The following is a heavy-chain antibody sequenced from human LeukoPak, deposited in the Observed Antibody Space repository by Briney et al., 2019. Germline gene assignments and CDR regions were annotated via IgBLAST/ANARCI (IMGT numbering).Heavy chain of an antibody. D-gene: IGHD3-10*01. CDR1: GYSISSGYY. Sequence: PSETLSLTCTVSGYSISSGYYWGWIRQPPGKGLEWIGSIYHSGSTYYNPSLKSRVTISVDTSKNQFSLKLSSVTAADTAVYYCARVPMVSPFYYYYMDFWGKGTTVTVSS. CDR2: IYHSGST. J-gene: IGHJ6*03. V-gene: IGHV4-38-2*02. CDR3: ARVPMVSPFYYYYMDF.